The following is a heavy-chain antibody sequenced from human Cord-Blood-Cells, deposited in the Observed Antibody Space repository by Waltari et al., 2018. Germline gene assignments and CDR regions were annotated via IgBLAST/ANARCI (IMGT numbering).Heavy chain of an antibody. CDR3: AREGHSGSYYYFDY. CDR1: GGTFSSYA. CDR2: IIPIFGTA. Sequence: QVQLVQSGAEVKKPGSSVKVSCKASGGTFSSYAIRWVRQAPGQGLEWMGGIIPIFGTANYAQKFQGRVMITADESTSTADMELSSLRSEDTAVYYCAREGHSGSYYYFDYWGQGTLVTVSS. D-gene: IGHD1-26*01. V-gene: IGHV1-69*01. J-gene: IGHJ4*02.